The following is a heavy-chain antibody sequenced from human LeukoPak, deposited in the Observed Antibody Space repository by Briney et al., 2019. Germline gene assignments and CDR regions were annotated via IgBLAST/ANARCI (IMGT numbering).Heavy chain of an antibody. CDR2: ISGSGGST. CDR1: GFTFSNYA. V-gene: IGHV3-23*01. J-gene: IGHJ4*02. D-gene: IGHD6-13*01. CDR3: AKVISSSWYLFDY. Sequence: GGSLRLSCAASGFTFSNYAMNWVRQAPGKGLEWVSAISGSGGSTYYADSVKGRFTISRDNSKNTLYLQMNNLRAEDTAVYYCAKVISSSWYLFDYWGQGTLVTVSS.